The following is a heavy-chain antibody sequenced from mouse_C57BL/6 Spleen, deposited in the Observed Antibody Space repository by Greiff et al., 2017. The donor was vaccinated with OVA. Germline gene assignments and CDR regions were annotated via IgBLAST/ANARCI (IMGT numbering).Heavy chain of an antibody. J-gene: IGHJ4*01. V-gene: IGHV2-9-1*01. Sequence: QVQLQQSGPGLVAPSQSLSITCTVSGFSLTSYAISWVRQPPGKGLEWLGVIWTGGGTNYNSALKSRLSISKDNSKSQVFLKMNSLQTDDTARYYCARNVEVTGVYYAMDYWGQGTSVTVSS. D-gene: IGHD4-1*01. CDR2: IWTGGGT. CDR1: GFSLTSYA. CDR3: ARNVEVTGVYYAMDY.